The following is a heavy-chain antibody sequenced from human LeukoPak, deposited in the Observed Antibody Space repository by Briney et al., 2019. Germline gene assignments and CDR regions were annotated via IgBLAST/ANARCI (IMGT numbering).Heavy chain of an antibody. CDR3: ARGRGGRPLDY. Sequence: AGGSLRLSCAVSGFTFSDYYMDWVRQAPGKGLEWVGGSRNRAKSYTTEYAASVKRRFTISRDDSKNSLYLQMNSLRTEDTAMYYCARGRGGRPLDYWGQGALVTVSS. J-gene: IGHJ4*02. CDR2: SRNRAKSYTT. D-gene: IGHD1-26*01. V-gene: IGHV3-72*01. CDR1: GFTFSDYY.